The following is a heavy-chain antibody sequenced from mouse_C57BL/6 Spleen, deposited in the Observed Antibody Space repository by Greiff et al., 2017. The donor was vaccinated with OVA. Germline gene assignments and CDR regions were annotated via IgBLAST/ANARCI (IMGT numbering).Heavy chain of an antibody. CDR2: INPYNGGT. J-gene: IGHJ2*01. Sequence: EVQLHQSGPVLVKPGASVKMSCKASGYPFTDYYMNWVKQSHGKSLEWIGVINPYNGGTSYNQKFKGKATLTVDKSSSTAYMELNSLTSEDSAVYYCAREGSSGSFDYWGQGTTRTVSS. CDR1: GYPFTDYY. D-gene: IGHD3-2*02. V-gene: IGHV1-19*01. CDR3: AREGSSGSFDY.